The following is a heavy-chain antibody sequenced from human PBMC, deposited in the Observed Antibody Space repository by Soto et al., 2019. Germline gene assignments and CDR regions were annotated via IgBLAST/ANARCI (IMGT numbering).Heavy chain of an antibody. J-gene: IGHJ4*02. CDR3: VRGRYGSEIH. V-gene: IGHV3-53*04. Sequence: EVRLLESGGGLVQPGGSLRLSCAAFGFTVSSNYMTSVRLAPGKGLEWVSLVYSGGATHYAASVKGRFTISTHSSQNTLFLQMNSLRTEDTATYYCVRGRYGSEIHWGQGTKVTVSS. CDR2: VYSGGAT. D-gene: IGHD3-10*01. CDR1: GFTVSSNY.